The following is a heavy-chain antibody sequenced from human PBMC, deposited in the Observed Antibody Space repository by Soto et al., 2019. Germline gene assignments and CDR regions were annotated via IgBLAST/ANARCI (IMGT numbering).Heavy chain of an antibody. Sequence: GLEWMGGIIPIFGTANYAQKFQGRVTITADESTSTAYMELSSLRSEDTAVYYCASGREGEFGLDVWGEGPTVTVSS. CDR2: IIPIFGTA. CDR3: ASGREGEFGLDV. J-gene: IGHJ6*01. D-gene: IGHD3-16*01. V-gene: IGHV1-69*01.